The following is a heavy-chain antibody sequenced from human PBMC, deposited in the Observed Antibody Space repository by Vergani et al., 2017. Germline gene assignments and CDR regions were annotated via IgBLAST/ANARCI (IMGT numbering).Heavy chain of an antibody. CDR1: GFNFRDAW. CDR3: VREETFYDSVSDYLAGYFDH. V-gene: IGHV3-21*06. D-gene: IGHD3-3*01. Sequence: EVHLVESGGGWVKPGGSLTVSCVTSGFNFRDAWFNWVRQAPGSGLEWVASISGRSSYVNYAVSVKGRFTISRDNAKNSLFLQMNSLRAEDTAVYYCVREETFYDSVSDYLAGYFDHWGQGALVTVSS. J-gene: IGHJ4*02. CDR2: ISGRSSYV.